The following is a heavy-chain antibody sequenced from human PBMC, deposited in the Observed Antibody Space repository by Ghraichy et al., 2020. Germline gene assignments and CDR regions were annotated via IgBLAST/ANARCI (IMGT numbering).Heavy chain of an antibody. V-gene: IGHV4-59*08. Sequence: SETLSLTCTVSGGSISSYYWSWIRQPPGKGLEWIGYIYYSGSTNYNPSLKSRVTISVDTSKNQFSLKLSSVTAADTAVYYCASLSSLTEYWGQGTLVTVSS. CDR3: ASLSSLTEY. J-gene: IGHJ4*02. CDR2: IYYSGST. D-gene: IGHD2/OR15-2a*01. CDR1: GGSISSYY.